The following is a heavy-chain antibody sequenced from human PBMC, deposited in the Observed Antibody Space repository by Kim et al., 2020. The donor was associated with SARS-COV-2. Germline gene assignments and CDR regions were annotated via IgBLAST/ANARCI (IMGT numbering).Heavy chain of an antibody. Sequence: GGSLRLSCAASGFTFSSYGMHWVRQAPGKGLEWVAVISYDGSNKYYADSVKGRFTISRDNSKNTLYLQMNSLRAEDTAVYYCAKDALDIVVVPAASGTSNWFDPWGQETLVTVSS. CDR2: ISYDGSNK. V-gene: IGHV3-30*18. D-gene: IGHD2-2*03. CDR3: AKDALDIVVVPAASGTSNWFDP. J-gene: IGHJ5*02. CDR1: GFTFSSYG.